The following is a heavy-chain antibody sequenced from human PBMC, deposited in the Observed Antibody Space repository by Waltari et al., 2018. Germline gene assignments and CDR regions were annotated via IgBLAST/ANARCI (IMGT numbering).Heavy chain of an antibody. V-gene: IGHV3-48*03. CDR3: ASHLEIVY. CDR1: GFTFSSYE. Sequence: EVQLVESGGGLVQPGGSLRLSCAASGFTFSSYERNWVRQAPGKGLELVSDIRCSGSTIYYADSVKGLFTISRDNAKNSLYLQMNSLRAEDTAVYYCASHLEIVYWGQGTLVTVSS. D-gene: IGHD3-3*01. CDR2: IRCSGSTI. J-gene: IGHJ4*02.